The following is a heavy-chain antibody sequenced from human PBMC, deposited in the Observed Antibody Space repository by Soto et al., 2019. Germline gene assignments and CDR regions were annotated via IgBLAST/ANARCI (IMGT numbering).Heavy chain of an antibody. CDR2: IYPGDSDS. V-gene: IGHV5-51*01. Sequence: GESLKICCKGSGYSFTSYWIGWVRQMPGKGLEWMGIIYPGDSDSRYSPSFQGQVTISADKSISTAYLQWSSLKASDTAMYYCARIGGGYSYGYAFDYCGQGTLVTVPS. CDR1: GYSFTSYW. CDR3: ARIGGGYSYGYAFDY. D-gene: IGHD5-18*01. J-gene: IGHJ4*02.